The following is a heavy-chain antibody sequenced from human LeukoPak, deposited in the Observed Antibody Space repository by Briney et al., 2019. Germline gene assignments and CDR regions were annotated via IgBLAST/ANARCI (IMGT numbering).Heavy chain of an antibody. V-gene: IGHV7-4-1*02. J-gene: IGHJ6*03. Sequence: GASVKVSCKASGYTFTSYAMNWVRQAPGQGLEWMGWINTNTGNPTYAQGFTGRFVFSLDTSVSTAYLQISSLKAEDTAVYYCAREGAGYSSSWYSGLPYYYMDVWGKGTTVTVSS. D-gene: IGHD6-13*01. CDR2: INTNTGNP. CDR3: AREGAGYSSSWYSGLPYYYMDV. CDR1: GYTFTSYA.